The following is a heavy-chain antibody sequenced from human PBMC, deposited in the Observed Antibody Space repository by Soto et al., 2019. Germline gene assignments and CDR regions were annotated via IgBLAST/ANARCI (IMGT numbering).Heavy chain of an antibody. CDR3: ARDAYYDSSGDAFDI. V-gene: IGHV3-21*01. J-gene: IGHJ3*02. CDR1: GFTFSSYA. Sequence: PGGSLRLSCAASGFTFSSYAMSWVRQAPGKGLEWVSSISSSSSYIYYADSLKGRFTISRDNAKNSLYLQINSLRVEDTAVYYCARDAYYDSSGDAFDIWGQGTMVTVS. CDR2: ISSSSSYI. D-gene: IGHD3-22*01.